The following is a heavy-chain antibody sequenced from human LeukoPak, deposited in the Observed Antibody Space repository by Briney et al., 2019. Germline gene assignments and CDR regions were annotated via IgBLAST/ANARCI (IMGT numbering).Heavy chain of an antibody. J-gene: IGHJ5*02. V-gene: IGHV1-18*01. CDR2: ISPYNGNT. Sequence: GASVKVSCKASGYTFTTYGISWVRQAPGQGLEWMGWISPYNGNTNYAQKLQGRVTMTTDTFTSTAYMDLRSLRSEDTAVYYCARLEYDFWSGYFRFDPWGQGTLVTVSS. CDR1: GYTFTTYG. CDR3: ARLEYDFWSGYFRFDP. D-gene: IGHD3-3*01.